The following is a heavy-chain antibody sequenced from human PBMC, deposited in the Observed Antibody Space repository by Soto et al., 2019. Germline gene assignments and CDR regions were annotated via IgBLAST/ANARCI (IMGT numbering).Heavy chain of an antibody. J-gene: IGHJ6*02. D-gene: IGHD2-15*01. CDR2: INPNSGGT. V-gene: IGHV1-2*04. Sequence: ASVKVSCKASGYTFTGYYMHWVRQAPGQGLEWMGWINPNSGGTNYAQKFQGWVTMTGDTSISTAYMELSRLRSDDTAVYYCARARIVVVVAATHGYYYYGMDVWGQGTTVTVSS. CDR3: ARARIVVVVAATHGYYYYGMDV. CDR1: GYTFTGYY.